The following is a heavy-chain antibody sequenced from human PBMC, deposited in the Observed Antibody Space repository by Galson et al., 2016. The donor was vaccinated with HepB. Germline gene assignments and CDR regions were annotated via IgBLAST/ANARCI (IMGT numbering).Heavy chain of an antibody. D-gene: IGHD6-19*01. CDR2: IHHTGDT. Sequence: TLSLTCTVSGGSISSGDYYWSWLRQPPGKGLEWIGEIHHTGDTNHNSSLKSRVTMSVDTSKNQFSLKLNSVTAADTAVYYCARGKRPRQWLITKWFDPWGQGTPVTVSA. J-gene: IGHJ5*02. V-gene: IGHV4-30-4*01. CDR3: ARGKRPRQWLITKWFDP. CDR1: GGSISSGDYY.